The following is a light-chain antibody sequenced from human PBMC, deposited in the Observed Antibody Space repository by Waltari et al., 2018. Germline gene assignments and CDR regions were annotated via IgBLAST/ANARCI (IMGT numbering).Light chain of an antibody. CDR1: QSVSSSY. J-gene: IGKJ2*01. V-gene: IGKV3-20*01. Sequence: EIVLTQSPGTLSLSPGARPTLSCRASQSVSSSYLAWYQQKPGQAPRLLIYGASSRATGIPDRFSGSGSGTDFTLTISRLEPEDFAVYYCQQYGSSPYTFGQGTKLEIK. CDR2: GAS. CDR3: QQYGSSPYT.